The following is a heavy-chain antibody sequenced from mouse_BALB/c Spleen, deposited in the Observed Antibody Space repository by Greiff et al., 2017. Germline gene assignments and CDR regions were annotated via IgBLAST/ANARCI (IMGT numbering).Heavy chain of an antibody. V-gene: IGHV2-6-7*01. J-gene: IGHJ3*01. CDR1: GFSFTGYG. CDR3: ARDGILGAY. CDR2: IWGDGST. D-gene: IGHD3-3*01. Sequence: VQLVESGPGLVAPSQSLSITCTVSGFSFTGYGVNWVRQPPGKGLEWLGMIWGDGSTDYNSALKSRLSISKDNSKSQVFLKMNSLQTDDTARYYCARDGILGAYWGQGTLVTVSA.